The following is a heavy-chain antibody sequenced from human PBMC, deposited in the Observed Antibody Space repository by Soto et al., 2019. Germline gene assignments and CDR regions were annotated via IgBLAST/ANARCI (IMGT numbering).Heavy chain of an antibody. CDR1: GFTFSNHG. Sequence: QVQLVESGGGVVQPGRSLGLSCAASGFTFSNHGMHWVRQAPGKGLEWVALISYEGSSKYYADSVKGRVTISRDNSKNTLNLQMDRLRPEDTAVYYCAKDRGYYSGGTCYPVDWGQGTLVIVSA. D-gene: IGHD2-15*01. V-gene: IGHV3-30*18. J-gene: IGHJ4*02. CDR2: ISYEGSSK. CDR3: AKDRGYYSGGTCYPVD.